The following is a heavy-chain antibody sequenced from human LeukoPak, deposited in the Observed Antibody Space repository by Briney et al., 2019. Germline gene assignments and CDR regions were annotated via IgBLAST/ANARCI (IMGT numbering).Heavy chain of an antibody. V-gene: IGHV3-9*01. J-gene: IGHJ6*02. CDR2: ISWNSGSI. CDR1: GFTFDDYA. CDR3: AVLAAPGDYYYYGMDV. Sequence: PGRSLRLSCAASGFTFDDYAMHWVRQAPGKGLGWVSGISWNSGSIGYADSVKGRFTISRDNAKNSLYLQMNSLRAEDTALYYCAVLAAPGDYYYYGMDVWGQGTTVTVSS. D-gene: IGHD2-21*02.